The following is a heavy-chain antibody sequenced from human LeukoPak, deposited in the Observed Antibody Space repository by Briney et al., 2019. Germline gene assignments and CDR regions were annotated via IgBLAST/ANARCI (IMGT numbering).Heavy chain of an antibody. J-gene: IGHJ6*02. Sequence: SETLSLTCAVYGGSYSGYYWSWIRQPPGKGLEWIGEINHSGSTNYNPSLKSRVTISVDTSKNQFSLKLSSVTAADTAVYFASISTHYYYYGMDVWGQGTTVTVSS. CDR3: SISTHYYYYGMDV. V-gene: IGHV4-34*01. CDR1: GGSYSGYY. CDR2: INHSGST. D-gene: IGHD3-3*01.